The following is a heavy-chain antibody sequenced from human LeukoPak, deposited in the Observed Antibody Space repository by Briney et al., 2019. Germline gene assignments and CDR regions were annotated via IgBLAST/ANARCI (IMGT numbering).Heavy chain of an antibody. Sequence: GGSLRLSCAASGFTLSTYWMDWVRQAPGKGLEWVASIKEDGSDTNYVGSVRGRFTVSRDNTKNSLYLQMNSLRADDTAVYYCASDRAYSQFDYWGQGTLVTVSS. CDR2: IKEDGSDT. J-gene: IGHJ4*02. V-gene: IGHV3-7*01. CDR3: ASDRAYSQFDY. D-gene: IGHD2-15*01. CDR1: GFTLSTYW.